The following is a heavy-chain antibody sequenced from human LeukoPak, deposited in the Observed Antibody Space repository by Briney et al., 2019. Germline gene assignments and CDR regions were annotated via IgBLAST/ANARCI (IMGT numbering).Heavy chain of an antibody. CDR3: ARDSSAAGTFDY. CDR1: GGTFSSYA. J-gene: IGHJ4*02. CDR2: IIPIFGTA. Sequence: GASVKVSCKASGGTFSSYAISWVRQAPGQGLEWMGGIIPIFGTANYAQKFQGRVTITTDESTSTAYMELSSLRSEDTAVYYCARDSSAAGTFDYWGQGTLVTVSS. D-gene: IGHD6-13*01. V-gene: IGHV1-69*05.